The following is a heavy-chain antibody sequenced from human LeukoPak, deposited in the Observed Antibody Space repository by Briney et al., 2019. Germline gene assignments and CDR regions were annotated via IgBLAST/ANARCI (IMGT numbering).Heavy chain of an antibody. CDR3: ARARADGIAARLSSKYYYYYYYMDV. CDR2: ISSSSSTI. Sequence: RSGGSLRLSCAASGFTFSTYSMNWVRQAPGKGLEWVSYISSSSSTIYYADSVKGRFTISRDNAKNSLYLQMNSLRAEDTAVYYCARARADGIAARLSSKYYYYYYYMDVWGKGTTVTVSS. CDR1: GFTFSTYS. V-gene: IGHV3-48*01. J-gene: IGHJ6*03. D-gene: IGHD6-6*01.